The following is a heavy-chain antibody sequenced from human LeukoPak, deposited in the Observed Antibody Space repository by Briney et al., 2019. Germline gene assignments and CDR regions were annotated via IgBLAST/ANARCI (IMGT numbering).Heavy chain of an antibody. D-gene: IGHD3-22*01. Sequence: GGSLRLSCEASGFAFSFFAMSWLRQAPGKGLEWVSTINANSGTRSYAASVRGRFTISRDNAKNTLYLQMNSLRAEDTGVYYCARANHPTYYDSSGYYQDYWGQGTLVTVSS. CDR2: INANSGTR. J-gene: IGHJ4*02. CDR3: ARANHPTYYDSSGYYQDY. V-gene: IGHV3-23*01. CDR1: GFAFSFFA.